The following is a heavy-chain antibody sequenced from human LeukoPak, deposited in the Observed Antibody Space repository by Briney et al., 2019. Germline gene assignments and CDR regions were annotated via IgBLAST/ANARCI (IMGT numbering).Heavy chain of an antibody. CDR2: ISGSGGST. Sequence: GGSLRLSCAASGFTFSSYAMSWVRQAPGKGLEWVSAISGSGGSTYYADSVKGRFTISRDNSKNTLYLQMNSLRAEDTAVYYCAKTGVVRFLEWLSAIDYWGQGTLVTVSS. V-gene: IGHV3-23*01. CDR3: AKTGVVRFLEWLSAIDY. J-gene: IGHJ4*02. D-gene: IGHD3-3*01. CDR1: GFTFSSYA.